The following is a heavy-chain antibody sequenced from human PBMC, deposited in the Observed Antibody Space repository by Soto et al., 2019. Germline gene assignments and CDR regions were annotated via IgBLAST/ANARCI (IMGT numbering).Heavy chain of an antibody. V-gene: IGHV1-18*01. J-gene: IGHJ6*02. Sequence: ASVKVSCKASGYTFTSYGISWVRQAPGQGLEWMGWISAYNGNTNYAQKLQGRVTMTTDTSTSTAYMELRSLRSDDTAVYYCARGLRFWSGYPGELWCYYYYGMDVWGQGTTVTVSS. CDR1: GYTFTSYG. D-gene: IGHD3-3*01. CDR2: ISAYNGNT. CDR3: ARGLRFWSGYPGELWCYYYYGMDV.